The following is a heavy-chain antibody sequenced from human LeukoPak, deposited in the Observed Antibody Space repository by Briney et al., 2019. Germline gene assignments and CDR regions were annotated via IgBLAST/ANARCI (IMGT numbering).Heavy chain of an antibody. J-gene: IGHJ4*02. CDR3: ARAEQWLVRGPVAY. CDR1: GGSFSGYY. CDR2: INHSGST. V-gene: IGHV4-34*01. D-gene: IGHD6-19*01. Sequence: SETLSLTCAVYGGSFSGYYWSWIRQPPGKGLEWIGEINHSGSTNYNPSLKSRVTISVDTSKNQFSLKLSSVTAADTAVYYCARAEQWLVRGPVAYWGQGTLVTVSS.